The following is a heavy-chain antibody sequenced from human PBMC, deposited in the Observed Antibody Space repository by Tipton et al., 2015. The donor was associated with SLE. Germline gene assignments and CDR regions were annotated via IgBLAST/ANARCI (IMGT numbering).Heavy chain of an antibody. D-gene: IGHD1-26*01. J-gene: IGHJ6*02. CDR2: IYYSGST. CDR3: ARLSYGLYYYGMDV. CDR1: GGSFSGYY. Sequence: TLSLTCAVYGGSFSGYYWSWIRQPPGKGLEWIGSIYYSGSTYYNPSLKSRVTISVDTSKNQFSLKLSSVAAADTAVYYCARLSYGLYYYGMDVWGQGTTVTVSS. V-gene: IGHV4-34*01.